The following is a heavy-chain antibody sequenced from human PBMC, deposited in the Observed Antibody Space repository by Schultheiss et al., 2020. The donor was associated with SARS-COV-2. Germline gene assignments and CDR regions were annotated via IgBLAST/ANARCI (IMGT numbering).Heavy chain of an antibody. J-gene: IGHJ6*02. V-gene: IGHV4-59*01. CDR1: GGTFDGYY. Sequence: SETLSLTCAVYGGTFDGYYWSWIRQPPGKGLEWIGYIYYSGSTNYNPSLKSRVTISVDTSKNQFSLKLSSVTAADTAVYYCARAWLYGMDVWGQGTTVTVSS. CDR2: IYYSGST. D-gene: IGHD3-9*01. CDR3: ARAWLYGMDV.